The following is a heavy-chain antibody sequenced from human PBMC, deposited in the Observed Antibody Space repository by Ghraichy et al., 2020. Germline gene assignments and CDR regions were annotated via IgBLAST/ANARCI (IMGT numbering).Heavy chain of an antibody. J-gene: IGHJ4*02. D-gene: IGHD3-22*01. Sequence: ASVKVSCKASGYTFTSYGISWVRQAPGQGLEWMGWISAYNGNTNYAQKLQGRVTMTTDTSTSTAYMELRSLRSDDTAVYYCARSLGEYYYDSSGYYYPDYWGQGTLVTVSS. CDR1: GYTFTSYG. CDR3: ARSLGEYYYDSSGYYYPDY. V-gene: IGHV1-18*04. CDR2: ISAYNGNT.